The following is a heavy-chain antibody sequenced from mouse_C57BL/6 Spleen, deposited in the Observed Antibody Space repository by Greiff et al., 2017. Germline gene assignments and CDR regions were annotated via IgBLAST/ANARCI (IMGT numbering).Heavy chain of an antibody. CDR1: GFNIKDYY. J-gene: IGHJ1*03. CDR2: IDPEDGET. V-gene: IGHV14-2*01. CDR3: ARGAYGSSSHWYFDV. D-gene: IGHD1-1*01. Sequence: EVKLMESGAELVKPGASVKLSCTASGFNIKDYYMHWVKQRTEQGLEWIGRIDPEDGETKYAPKFQGKATITADTSSNTAYLQLSSLTSEDTAVYYCARGAYGSSSHWYFDVWGTGTTVTVSS.